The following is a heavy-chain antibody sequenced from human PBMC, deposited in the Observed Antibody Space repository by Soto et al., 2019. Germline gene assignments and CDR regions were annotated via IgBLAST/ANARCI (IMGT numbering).Heavy chain of an antibody. D-gene: IGHD1-1*01. J-gene: IGHJ4*02. CDR3: ASARLSSDGTTPIDY. CDR2: ISYDGSNK. V-gene: IGHV3-30-3*01. Sequence: QVQLVESGGGVVQPGRSLRLSCAASGFTFSSYAMHWVRQAPGKGLEWVAVISYDGSNKYYADSVKGRFTISRDNSKNTRYLQMNSLRAEDTAVYYCASARLSSDGTTPIDYWGQGTLVTVSS. CDR1: GFTFSSYA.